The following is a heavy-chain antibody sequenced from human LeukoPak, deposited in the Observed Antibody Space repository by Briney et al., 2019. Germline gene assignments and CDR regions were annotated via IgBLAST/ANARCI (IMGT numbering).Heavy chain of an antibody. Sequence: GGSLRLSCAASGFTFSSYWMRWVRQAPGKGLVWVSRINSDGSSTSYADSVKGRFTISRDNAKNSLYLQMNSLRAEDTAVYYCARPTGDYYYGMDVWGQGTTVTVSS. J-gene: IGHJ6*02. CDR2: INSDGSST. CDR3: ARPTGDYYYGMDV. V-gene: IGHV3-74*01. CDR1: GFTFSSYW. D-gene: IGHD4-17*01.